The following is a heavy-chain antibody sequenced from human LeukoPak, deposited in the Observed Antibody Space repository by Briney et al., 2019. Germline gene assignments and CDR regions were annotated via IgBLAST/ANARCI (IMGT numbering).Heavy chain of an antibody. CDR2: IYTSRST. J-gene: IGHJ5*02. V-gene: IGHV4-4*07. Sequence: SSETLSLTCSVSGGSISSHYWSWIRQPAGKGLEWFGHIYTSRSTNYNPSLKSRVTMSVDTSKKQFSLKLTSVTAADTAVYYCVRGRVYGSGNNWFDPWGQGTLVTVSS. D-gene: IGHD3-10*01. CDR3: VRGRVYGSGNNWFDP. CDR1: GGSISSHY.